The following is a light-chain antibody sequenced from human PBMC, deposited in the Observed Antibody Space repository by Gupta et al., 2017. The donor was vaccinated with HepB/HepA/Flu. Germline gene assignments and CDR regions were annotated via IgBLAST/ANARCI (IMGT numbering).Light chain of an antibody. CDR1: RSVSSSY. J-gene: IGKJ2*01. CDR2: DAS. V-gene: IGKV3-20*01. CDR3: QLYGSSPLYT. Sequence: EIVLTQSPGTLSLSPGERATLSCRASRSVSSSYLAWYQQKPGQAPRLLISDASSRAAGIPDRFSGSGSGTDFTLTISRREPEDFAVYYCQLYGSSPLYTSGQGTXLEIK.